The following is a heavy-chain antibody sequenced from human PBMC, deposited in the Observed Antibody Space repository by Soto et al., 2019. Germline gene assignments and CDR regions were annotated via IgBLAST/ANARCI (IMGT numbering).Heavy chain of an antibody. CDR3: AREPTGGVCFDY. CDR1: GFTFSSYG. CDR2: IWYDGSNK. J-gene: IGHJ4*02. Sequence: GGSLRLSCAASGFTFSSYGMHWVRQAPGKGLEWVAVIWYDGSNKYYADSVKGRFTISRDNSKNTLYLQMNSLRAEDTAVYYCAREPTGGVCFDYWGQGTLVTVSS. V-gene: IGHV3-33*01. D-gene: IGHD4-4*01.